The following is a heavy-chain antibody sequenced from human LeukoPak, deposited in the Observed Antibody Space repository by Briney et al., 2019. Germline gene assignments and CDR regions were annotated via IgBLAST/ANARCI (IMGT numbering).Heavy chain of an antibody. CDR1: GFTFSNYG. CDR3: ARDPPTVTTGAFDI. J-gene: IGHJ3*02. D-gene: IGHD4-17*01. CDR2: IWYDGSNK. V-gene: IGHV3-33*01. Sequence: GGSLRLSCAASGFTFSNYGIHWVRQAPGKGLEWVAVIWYDGSNKYYADSVKGRFTISRDNSKNTLYLQMNSLRAEDTAVYYCARDPPTVTTGAFDIWGQGTMVTVSS.